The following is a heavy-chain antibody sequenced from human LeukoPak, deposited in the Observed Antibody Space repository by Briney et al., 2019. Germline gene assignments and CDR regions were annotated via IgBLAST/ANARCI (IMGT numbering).Heavy chain of an antibody. Sequence: PGGSRRLSCAASGFTFADYGMAWVRQRPGKGLEGVAGINFNGGDTGYADSVRGRFIISRDNARNSLYLQMSSLRADDTALYYCARGGRDIVATMRFWGQGTLVTVSS. J-gene: IGHJ4*02. CDR2: INFNGGDT. CDR3: ARGGRDIVATMRF. V-gene: IGHV3-20*04. D-gene: IGHD5-12*01. CDR1: GFTFADYG.